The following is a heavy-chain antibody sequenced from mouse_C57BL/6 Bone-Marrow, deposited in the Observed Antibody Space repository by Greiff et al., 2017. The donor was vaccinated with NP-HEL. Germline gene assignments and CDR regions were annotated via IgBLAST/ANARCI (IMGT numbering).Heavy chain of an antibody. V-gene: IGHV1-80*01. Sequence: QVQLKESGAELVKPGASVKISCKASGYAFSSYWMNWVKERPGKGLEWIGQIYPGDGDTKYNGKFKGKATLTADKASSTAYMQVSRLTSEDSEVYFFGRGDNGRCRFGYAMDYWGQGTSVTVSS. CDR1: GYAFSSYW. D-gene: IGHD1-1*01. J-gene: IGHJ4*01. CDR3: GRGDNGRCRFGYAMDY. CDR2: IYPGDGDT.